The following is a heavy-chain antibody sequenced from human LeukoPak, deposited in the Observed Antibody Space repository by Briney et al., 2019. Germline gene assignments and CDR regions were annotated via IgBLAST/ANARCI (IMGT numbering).Heavy chain of an antibody. CDR1: AFTLSNYG. CDR2: IRFDGNNK. J-gene: IGHJ4*02. D-gene: IGHD3-10*02. Sequence: GGSLRLSCATSAFTLSNYGMHWVRQAPGKGLEWVAFIRFDGNNKYYADSVKGRFTISRDNSNKTLYLQMNSLRAEDTAVYYCAKDELTMLGALDYWGQGTLVTVSS. V-gene: IGHV3-30*02. CDR3: AKDELTMLGALDY.